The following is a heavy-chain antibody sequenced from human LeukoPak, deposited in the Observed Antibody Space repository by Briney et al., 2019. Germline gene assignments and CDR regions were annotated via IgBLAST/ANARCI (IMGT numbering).Heavy chain of an antibody. CDR2: IHYSGRT. J-gene: IGHJ4*02. CDR3: AKTPDLQLSFPQFDS. V-gene: IGHV4-59*01. D-gene: IGHD3-16*02. Sequence: SETLSLTCTVSNGAMSTYYWNWIRQSPEKGLEWIGYIHYSGRTNYNPSLKSRLSMSIDMSKNQFSLSLSSVTAADTAVYFCAKTPDLQLSFPQFDSWGQGTLVTVSS. CDR1: NGAMSTYY.